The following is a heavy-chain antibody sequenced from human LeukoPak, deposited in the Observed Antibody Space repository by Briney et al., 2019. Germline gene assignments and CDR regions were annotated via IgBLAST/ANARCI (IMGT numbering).Heavy chain of an antibody. D-gene: IGHD2-15*01. CDR2: INYSGNT. J-gene: IGHJ4*02. V-gene: IGHV4-34*01. Sequence: SETLSLTCAVYGGSLRGYYWTWIRQTPGKGLEWIGEINYSGNTNYNRSLKSRVTISADTSKNQFSLRLSSVTAADTAVYYCARRGTAYCRGGNCYSDKYFDYWGQGTQVTVSS. CDR1: GGSLRGYY. CDR3: ARRGTAYCRGGNCYSDKYFDY.